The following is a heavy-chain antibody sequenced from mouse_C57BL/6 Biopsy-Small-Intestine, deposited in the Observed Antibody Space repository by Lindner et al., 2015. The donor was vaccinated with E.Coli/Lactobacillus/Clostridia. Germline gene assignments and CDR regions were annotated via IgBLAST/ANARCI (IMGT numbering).Heavy chain of an antibody. J-gene: IGHJ4*01. Sequence: VQLQESGPEVVKPGTSVKLSCKASGYTFTNYNINWVKQRPGQGLEWIGWIYPRDGSSKYNEKFKGKATLTVDTSSNTACMELNSLTSEDSAVYFCARGGTGQVLYAMDYWGQGASVTVSS. V-gene: IGHV1-85*01. CDR3: ARGGTGQVLYAMDY. CDR1: GYTFTNYN. D-gene: IGHD3-2*02. CDR2: IYPRDGSS.